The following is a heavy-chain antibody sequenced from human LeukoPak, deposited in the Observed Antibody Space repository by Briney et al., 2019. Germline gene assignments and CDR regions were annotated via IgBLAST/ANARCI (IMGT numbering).Heavy chain of an antibody. CDR1: GFTFSSYA. D-gene: IGHD1-26*01. CDR3: AKKYSTGLDP. CDR2: ISGSGGST. J-gene: IGHJ5*02. V-gene: IGHV3-23*01. Sequence: GGSLRLSCAVSGFTFSSYAMNWVRQAPGKGLEWVSAISGSGGSTYYTDSVKGRFTISRDNSKNTLYLQMNSLRAEDTAIYYCAKKYSTGLDPWGQGTLVTVSS.